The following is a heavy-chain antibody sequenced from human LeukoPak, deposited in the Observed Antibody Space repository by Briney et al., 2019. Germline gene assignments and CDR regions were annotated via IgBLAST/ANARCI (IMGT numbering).Heavy chain of an antibody. CDR1: GFTFTTYA. Sequence: GGSLRLSCAASGFTFTTYAMGWVRQAPGKGLEWVSGISADGGRRYYADSVKGRFTVSRDNSKNTLYVQMNSLRAEDTAIYYCVKGLEDRHDSSGYYSNWFDPWGQGTLVTVSS. CDR3: VKGLEDRHDSSGYYSNWFDP. D-gene: IGHD3-22*01. CDR2: ISADGGRR. J-gene: IGHJ5*02. V-gene: IGHV3-23*01.